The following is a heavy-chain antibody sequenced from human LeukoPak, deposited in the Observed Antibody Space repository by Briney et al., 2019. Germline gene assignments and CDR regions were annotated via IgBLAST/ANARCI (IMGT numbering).Heavy chain of an antibody. V-gene: IGHV2-5*01. CDR2: IYWNNDN. J-gene: IGHJ4*02. D-gene: IGHD3-9*01. Sequence: SGPTLVNPTQTLTLTCTFSGFSLSTRGVGVGWIRQPPGKAPEWLALIYWNNDNRYSPSLKSRLTITKDTSKNQVVLTITNMDPVDTATYYCASSRYDILTGHYNFDYWGQGTLVTVSS. CDR1: GFSLSTRGVG. CDR3: ASSRYDILTGHYNFDY.